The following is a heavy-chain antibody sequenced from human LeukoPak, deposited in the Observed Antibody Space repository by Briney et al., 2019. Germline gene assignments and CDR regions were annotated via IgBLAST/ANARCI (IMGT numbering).Heavy chain of an antibody. Sequence: SETLSLTCTVSGGSISSYYWSWIQQPPGKGLEWIGYIYDSGTINYNPSLKSRVTISVDTSKNQFSLKLSSVTAADTAVYYCAMSGYSYGLVFDYWGQGTLVTVSS. CDR1: GGSISSYY. J-gene: IGHJ4*02. CDR3: AMSGYSYGLVFDY. CDR2: IYDSGTI. D-gene: IGHD5-18*01. V-gene: IGHV4-59*08.